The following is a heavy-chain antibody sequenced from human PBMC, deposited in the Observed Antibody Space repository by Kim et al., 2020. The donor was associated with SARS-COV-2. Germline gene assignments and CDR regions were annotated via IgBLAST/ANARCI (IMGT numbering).Heavy chain of an antibody. CDR3: AKRGWELLSTASHYGMDV. CDR1: GFTFSSYA. V-gene: IGHV3-23*01. D-gene: IGHD1-26*01. Sequence: GGSLRLSCAASGFTFSSYAMSWVRQAPGKGLEWVSAISGSGGSTYYADSVKGRFTISRDNSKNTLYLQMNSLRAEDTAVYYCAKRGWELLSTASHYGMDVWGQGTTVTVSS. CDR2: ISGSGGST. J-gene: IGHJ6*02.